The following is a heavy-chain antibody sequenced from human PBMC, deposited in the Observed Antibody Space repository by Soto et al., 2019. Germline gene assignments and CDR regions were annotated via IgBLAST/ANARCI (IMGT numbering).Heavy chain of an antibody. CDR3: AREVFTLPDTMGGGMDV. Sequence: QVQLQESGPGLVKPSQTLSLTCTVSGGSISSGGYYWSWIRQHPGKGLEWIGYIYYSGSTYYNPSLKSRVTIAVDTSKNQFALKLSSVTAADTAVYYCAREVFTLPDTMGGGMDVWGQGTTVTVSS. D-gene: IGHD3-10*01. CDR1: GGSISSGGYY. J-gene: IGHJ6*02. CDR2: IYYSGST. V-gene: IGHV4-31*03.